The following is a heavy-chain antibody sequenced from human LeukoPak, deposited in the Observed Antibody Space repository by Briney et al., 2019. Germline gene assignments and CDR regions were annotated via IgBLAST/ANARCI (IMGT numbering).Heavy chain of an antibody. CDR1: GGSISSYY. Sequence: PSETLSLTCTVSGGSISSYYWSWIRQPPGKGLEWIGYIYYSGSTKYNPSLKSRVTISVDTSKNQFSLKVSSVTAADTAVHYCATRRIAVAAPFDFWGQGTLVTVSS. J-gene: IGHJ4*02. CDR3: ATRRIAVAAPFDF. D-gene: IGHD6-19*01. CDR2: IYYSGST. V-gene: IGHV4-59*01.